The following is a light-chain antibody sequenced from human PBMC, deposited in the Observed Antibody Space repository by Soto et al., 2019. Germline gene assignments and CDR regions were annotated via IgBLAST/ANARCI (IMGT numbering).Light chain of an antibody. Sequence: DIVMTQSPDSLAVSLGERATINCKSSQSVLYISNNKNYLAWYQQKPGQPPRLLIYWASTRESGVPDRFSGSGSGTDFTLTISSLQAEDVAVYYCQQYNSWPLTFGGGTKVEIK. CDR2: WAS. V-gene: IGKV4-1*01. CDR3: QQYNSWPLT. CDR1: QSVLYISNNKNY. J-gene: IGKJ4*01.